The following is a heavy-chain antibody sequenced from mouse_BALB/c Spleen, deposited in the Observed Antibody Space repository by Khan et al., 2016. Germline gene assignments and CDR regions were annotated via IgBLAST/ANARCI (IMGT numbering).Heavy chain of an antibody. CDR3: ASYYGSSYYAMDY. J-gene: IGHJ4*01. D-gene: IGHD1-1*01. CDR1: GYTFTSYW. V-gene: IGHV1-7*01. Sequence: QVQLKQSGAELAKPGASVKMSCKASGYTFTSYWMHWVKQRPGQGLEWIGHINPSTGYTEYNQKFKDKATLTAEKSSSTAYMQLCSLTSEDSAVYYCASYYGSSYYAMDYWGQGTSVTVSS. CDR2: INPSTGYT.